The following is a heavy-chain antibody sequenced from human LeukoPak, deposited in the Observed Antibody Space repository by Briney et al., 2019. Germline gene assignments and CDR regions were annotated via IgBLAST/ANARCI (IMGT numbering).Heavy chain of an antibody. V-gene: IGHV4-30-2*01. Sequence: SETLSLTCTVSGDSISSGGYYWSWIRQPPGKGLEWIGYIYHSGSAYYNPSLKSRVTISIDRSKNQFSLKLSSVTAADTAVYYCARIYSNENDYWGQGTLVTVSS. CDR1: GDSISSGGYY. J-gene: IGHJ4*02. CDR3: ARIYSNENDY. CDR2: IYHSGSA. D-gene: IGHD6-13*01.